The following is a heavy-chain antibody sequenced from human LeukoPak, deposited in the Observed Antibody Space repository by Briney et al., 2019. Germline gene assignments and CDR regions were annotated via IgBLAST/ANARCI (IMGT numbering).Heavy chain of an antibody. CDR2: MNPNSGNT. CDR3: SRVPPGASHFVP. J-gene: IGHJ5*02. Sequence: ASVKVSCKASGYTFTSYDINWVRQATGQGREWMGWMNPNSGNTGYAQKFQGRSTMTRNTSISTAYMGLSSLRSEDTAVYYCSRVPPGASHFVPWGQGTLVTVSS. D-gene: IGHD1-26*01. V-gene: IGHV1-8*01. CDR1: GYTFTSYD.